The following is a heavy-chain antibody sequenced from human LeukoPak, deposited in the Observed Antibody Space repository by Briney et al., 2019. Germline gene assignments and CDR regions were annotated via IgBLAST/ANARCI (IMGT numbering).Heavy chain of an antibody. CDR3: VGGDFDY. Sequence: GGSLRLSCSVSGLTVRDNFFDWVRQAPGKGLEWVSIVYNSGKTFYGDSVKGRFTISRDRSKNTLYLQMNRLRVEGTAVYYCVGGDFDYWGQGALVTVSS. CDR1: GLTVRDNF. V-gene: IGHV3-66*01. CDR2: VYNSGKT. D-gene: IGHD3-10*01. J-gene: IGHJ4*02.